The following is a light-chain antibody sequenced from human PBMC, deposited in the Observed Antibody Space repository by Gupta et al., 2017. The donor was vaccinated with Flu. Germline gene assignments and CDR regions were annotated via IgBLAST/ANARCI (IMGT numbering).Light chain of an antibody. CDR2: AAS. J-gene: IGKJ4*01. Sequence: DIQLTQSPSFLSASVGDRVTVTCRASQDINTYLAWYQQKPGKAPKLLIYAASTLQSGVPSSFSGSGSGTEFTLTISSLQPEDFATYYCQQVNYYPITFGGGTKVEIK. CDR1: QDINTY. CDR3: QQVNYYPIT. V-gene: IGKV1-9*01.